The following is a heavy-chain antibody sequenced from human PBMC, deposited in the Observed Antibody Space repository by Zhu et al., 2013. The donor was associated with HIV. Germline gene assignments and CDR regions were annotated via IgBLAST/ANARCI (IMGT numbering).Heavy chain of an antibody. Sequence: QVQLQESGPGLVKPSETLSLTCTVSGGSISSSSYYWGWIRQPPGKGLEWIGSIYYSGSTYYNPSLKSRVTISVDTSKNQFSLKLSSVTAADTAVYYCARMTVTTNSAFYWYFDLWGLAPWSLS. D-gene: IGHD4-17*01. CDR1: GGSISSSSYY. CDR3: ARMTVTTNSAFYWYFDL. J-gene: IGHJ2*01. CDR2: IYYSGST. V-gene: IGHV4-39*07.